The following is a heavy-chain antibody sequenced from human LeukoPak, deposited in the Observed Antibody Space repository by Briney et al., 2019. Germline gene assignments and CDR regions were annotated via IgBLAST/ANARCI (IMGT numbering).Heavy chain of an antibody. V-gene: IGHV3-48*01. CDR3: ARDYGSGTYYNSFDY. J-gene: IGHJ4*02. Sequence: GGSLRLSCAASGFTFSTYSMNWVRQAPGKGLEWLSYISSSSSTIYYADSVKGRFTISRDNAKNSLYLQMNSLRAEDTAVYYCARDYGSGTYYNSFDYWGQGTLVTVSS. D-gene: IGHD3-10*01. CDR1: GFTFSTYS. CDR2: ISSSSSTI.